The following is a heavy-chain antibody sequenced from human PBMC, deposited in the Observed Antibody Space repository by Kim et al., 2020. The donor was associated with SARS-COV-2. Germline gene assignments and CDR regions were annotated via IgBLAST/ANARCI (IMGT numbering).Heavy chain of an antibody. CDR2: IKQDGNQK. V-gene: IGHV3-7*01. D-gene: IGHD6-19*01. J-gene: IGHJ3*02. CDR3: ARDGDLNSIGKDAFDI. CDR1: GFTFSSYW. Sequence: GGSLRLSCAASGFTFSSYWMTWVRQAPGKGLEWVAYIKQDGNQKYYADSVKGRFTISRDNAKNSLYLQMNSLRAEDTAVYYCARDGDLNSIGKDAFDIWGEERIVTASP.